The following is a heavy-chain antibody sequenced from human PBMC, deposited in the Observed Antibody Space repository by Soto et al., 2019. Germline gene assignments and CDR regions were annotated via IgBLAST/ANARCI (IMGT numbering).Heavy chain of an antibody. Sequence: ASVKVSCKASGYTFTSYGISWVRQAPGQGLEWMGWINANSGGTKYSQKFQGRVTMTRDTSISTAYMELSRLRSDDTAVYYCAREGYYDFWSGYLDPGHWFDPWGQGTLVTVSS. J-gene: IGHJ5*02. CDR2: INANSGGT. D-gene: IGHD3-3*01. CDR3: AREGYYDFWSGYLDPGHWFDP. V-gene: IGHV1-2*02. CDR1: GYTFTSYG.